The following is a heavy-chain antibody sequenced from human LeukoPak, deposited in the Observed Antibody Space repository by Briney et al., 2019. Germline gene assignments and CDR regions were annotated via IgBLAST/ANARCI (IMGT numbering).Heavy chain of an antibody. CDR1: GYTFTSYY. CDR2: INPSGGST. J-gene: IGHJ4*02. V-gene: IGHV1-46*01. Sequence: ASVKVSCKASGYTFTSYYMHWVRQAPGQGLEWMGIINPSGGSTSYAQKFQGRVTMTRDTSTSTVYMELSSLRSEDTAVYYCARGPTQAVYYYDSSGYYPPLDYWGQGTLVTVSS. D-gene: IGHD3-22*01. CDR3: ARGPTQAVYYYDSSGYYPPLDY.